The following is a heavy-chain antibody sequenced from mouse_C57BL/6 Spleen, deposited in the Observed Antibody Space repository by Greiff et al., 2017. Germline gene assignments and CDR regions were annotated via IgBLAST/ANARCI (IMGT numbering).Heavy chain of an antibody. Sequence: EVKVVESEGGLVQPGSSMKLSCTASGFTFSDYYMAWVRQVPEKGLEWVANINYDGSSTYYLDSLKSRFIISRDNAKNILYLQMSSLKSEDTATYYCARGAYYGYDRYAMDYWGQGTSVTVSS. CDR1: GFTFSDYY. J-gene: IGHJ4*01. V-gene: IGHV5-16*01. CDR3: ARGAYYGYDRYAMDY. CDR2: INYDGSST. D-gene: IGHD2-9*01.